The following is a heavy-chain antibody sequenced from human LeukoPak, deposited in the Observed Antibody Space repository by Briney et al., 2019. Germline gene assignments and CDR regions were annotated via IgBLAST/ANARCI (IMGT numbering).Heavy chain of an antibody. CDR3: TNQQLVPYYFDY. V-gene: IGHV3-23*01. Sequence: GGSLRLSCAASGFTVSSNYMSWVRQAPGKGLEWVSGISGSGRSTYYADSVKGRFTISRDNSKNTLYLQMNSLRAEDTAVYYCTNQQLVPYYFDYWGQGTLVTVSS. CDR1: GFTVSSNY. CDR2: ISGSGRST. J-gene: IGHJ4*02. D-gene: IGHD6-13*01.